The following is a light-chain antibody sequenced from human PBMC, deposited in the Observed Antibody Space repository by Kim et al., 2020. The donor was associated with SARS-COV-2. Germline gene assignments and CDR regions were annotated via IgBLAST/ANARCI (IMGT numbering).Light chain of an antibody. CDR2: STS. Sequence: ASVGDTVTIACQASQTITTYLNWYQQKPGKVPNLLIYSTSTIQSGVPSKFSGSGSETDFTLTITGLQPEDFATYFCQQSYSLPWTFGQGTKVDIK. CDR3: QQSYSLPWT. CDR1: QTITTY. V-gene: IGKV1-39*01. J-gene: IGKJ1*01.